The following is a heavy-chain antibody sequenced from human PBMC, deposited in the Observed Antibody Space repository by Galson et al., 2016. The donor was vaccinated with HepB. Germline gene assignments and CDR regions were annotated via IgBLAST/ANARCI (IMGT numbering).Heavy chain of an antibody. Sequence: CAISGDSVSRNTAAWNWIRQSPSRGPEWLGRTYYRSKWSSDYVVSMKGRITINADISMNQFCLQLNSVTPEDTAVYYCASGMGAYVQWGQGTLVTVSS. CDR2: TYYRSKWSS. CDR1: GDSVSRNTAA. CDR3: ASGMGAYVQ. J-gene: IGHJ4*02. V-gene: IGHV6-1*01. D-gene: IGHD5-12*01.